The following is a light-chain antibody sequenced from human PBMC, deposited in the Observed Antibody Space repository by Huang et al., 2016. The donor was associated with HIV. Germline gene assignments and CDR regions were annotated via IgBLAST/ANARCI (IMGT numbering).Light chain of an antibody. CDR2: GTS. CDR3: QQYGSSYT. Sequence: EIVLTQSPGTWSLSPGERATLSCRASQRVSSSYLAWYRQRPGQAPRLVIYGTSNRATGIPDRFSGSGSGTDFTLTISRLESEDFAVYYCQQYGSSYTFGQGTKLEIK. CDR1: QRVSSSY. V-gene: IGKV3-20*01. J-gene: IGKJ2*01.